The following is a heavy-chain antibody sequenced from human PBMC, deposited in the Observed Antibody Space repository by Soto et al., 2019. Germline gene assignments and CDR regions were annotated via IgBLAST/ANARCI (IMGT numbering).Heavy chain of an antibody. CDR1: GFTFSSYW. CDR2: IKQDGSEK. V-gene: IGHV3-7*03. J-gene: IGHJ4*02. D-gene: IGHD1-20*01. Sequence: GGSLRLSCAASGFTFSSYWMSWVRQAPGKGLEWVANIKQDGSEKYYVDSVKGRFTISRDNAKNSLYLQMNSLRAEDTAVYYCVKAVYLLDFDYWGQGTLVTVSS. CDR3: VKAVYLLDFDY.